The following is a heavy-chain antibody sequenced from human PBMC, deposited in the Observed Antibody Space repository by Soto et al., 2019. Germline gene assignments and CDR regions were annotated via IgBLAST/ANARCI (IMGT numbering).Heavy chain of an antibody. Sequence: QVQLVQSGAEVKKPGSSVKVSCKASGGTFSSYAISWVRQAPGQGLEWMGGIIPIFGTADYAQKFQGSVTITADESTSTGNMKLSSVRSEATAVYYCAMHYDSSGYYYRGLDYWGQGTLVTVSS. CDR3: AMHYDSSGYYYRGLDY. D-gene: IGHD3-22*01. V-gene: IGHV1-69*12. J-gene: IGHJ4*02. CDR1: GGTFSSYA. CDR2: IIPIFGTA.